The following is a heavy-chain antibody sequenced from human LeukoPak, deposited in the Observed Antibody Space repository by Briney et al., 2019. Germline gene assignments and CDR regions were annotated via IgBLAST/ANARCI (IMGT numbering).Heavy chain of an antibody. CDR2: INSDGSST. D-gene: IGHD3-22*01. J-gene: IGHJ4*02. Sequence: QSGGSLRLSCAASGFTFSSYWMHWVRQAPGKGLVWVPRINSDGSSTSYADSVKGRFTISRDNAKNTLYLQMDSLRAEDTAVYYCARGEYYYDSSGYYHLDYWGQGTLVTVSS. CDR1: GFTFSSYW. CDR3: ARGEYYYDSSGYYHLDY. V-gene: IGHV3-74*01.